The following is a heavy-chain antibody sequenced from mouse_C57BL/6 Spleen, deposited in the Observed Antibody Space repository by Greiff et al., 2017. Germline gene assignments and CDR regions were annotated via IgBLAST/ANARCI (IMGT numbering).Heavy chain of an antibody. CDR3: ARYPVVAYYFEY. J-gene: IGHJ2*01. D-gene: IGHD1-1*01. CDR1: GFNIKDYY. Sequence: VQLQQSGAELVKPGASVKLSCTASGFNIKDYYMHWVKQRTEQGLEWIGRIDPEDGETKYDPKFKGKATITADTSSNTAYLQLSSLTSEDTAVYYCARYPVVAYYFEYRGQGATLTVAS. CDR2: IDPEDGET. V-gene: IGHV14-2*01.